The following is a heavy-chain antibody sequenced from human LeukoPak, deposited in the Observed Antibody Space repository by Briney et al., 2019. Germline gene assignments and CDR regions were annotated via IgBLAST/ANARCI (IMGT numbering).Heavy chain of an antibody. J-gene: IGHJ4*02. Sequence: GESLRLSCAASGFSFGTAEMNWVRQAPGKGLEWIAYISNGGSTIYYADSVKGRFTISRDNAKNSLSLQMNSLRVEDTAVYYCARHDTGDAFDYWGQGALVIVSS. V-gene: IGHV3-48*03. CDR2: ISNGGSTI. CDR1: GFSFGTAE. CDR3: ARHDTGDAFDY. D-gene: IGHD2-21*01.